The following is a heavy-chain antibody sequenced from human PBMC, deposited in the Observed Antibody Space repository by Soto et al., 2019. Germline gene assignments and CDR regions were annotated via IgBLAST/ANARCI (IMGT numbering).Heavy chain of an antibody. CDR1: GGSISSYY. Sequence: QVQLQESGPGLVKSSETLSLTCTVTGGSISSYYWSWIRRPPGKGLEWIEHIYDSGSTNYNPSLESRVTISLDTSTNQFSLKFSSVTAADTAVYYCARAQPFEFHNWFDPWGQGTLVSVSA. CDR3: ARAQPFEFHNWFDP. J-gene: IGHJ5*02. V-gene: IGHV4-59*13. CDR2: IYDSGST. D-gene: IGHD3-10*01.